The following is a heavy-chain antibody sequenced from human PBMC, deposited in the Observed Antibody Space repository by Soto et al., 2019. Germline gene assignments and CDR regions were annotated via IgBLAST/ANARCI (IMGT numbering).Heavy chain of an antibody. V-gene: IGHV1-69*01. Sequence: QGQLVQSGAEVKKPGSSVKVSCKASGGTFSSYAISWVRQAPGQGLERMGGIIHIFGTANYAQKFQGRVTITADESTSTAYMELSSLRSEDTAVYYCARGESGNYGAGYYFGMDVWGQGTTVTVSS. D-gene: IGHD4-4*01. CDR2: IIHIFGTA. J-gene: IGHJ6*02. CDR3: ARGESGNYGAGYYFGMDV. CDR1: GGTFSSYA.